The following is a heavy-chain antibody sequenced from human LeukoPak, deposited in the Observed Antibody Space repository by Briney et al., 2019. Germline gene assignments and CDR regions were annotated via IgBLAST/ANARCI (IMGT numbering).Heavy chain of an antibody. Sequence: GESLKISCQGSGYSFTTYWIAWARQMPGEGLEWMGIVYPVDSVTRYSPPFQGQVTISADKSISTAYLQWSSPKASDAAPYYCARYSPGRPLDYWGQGTLVTVSS. CDR2: VYPVDSVT. CDR3: ARYSPGRPLDY. CDR1: GYSFTTYW. D-gene: IGHD2-21*01. J-gene: IGHJ4*02. V-gene: IGHV5-51*01.